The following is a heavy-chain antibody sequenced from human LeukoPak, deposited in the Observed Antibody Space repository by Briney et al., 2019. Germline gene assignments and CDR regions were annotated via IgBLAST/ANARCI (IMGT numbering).Heavy chain of an antibody. CDR1: GFPFSSFA. D-gene: IGHD3-16*01. CDR2: IGNSGAT. Sequence: GGSLRLSCAASGFPFSSFAVSWVRQAPGKGLEWVSCIGNSGATYYAGSVKGRFTISRDNSENTLYLQLNSLSVADTAVYYCAKMWGHPREAYYFDYWGQGALVTVSS. J-gene: IGHJ4*02. CDR3: AKMWGHPREAYYFDY. V-gene: IGHV3-23*01.